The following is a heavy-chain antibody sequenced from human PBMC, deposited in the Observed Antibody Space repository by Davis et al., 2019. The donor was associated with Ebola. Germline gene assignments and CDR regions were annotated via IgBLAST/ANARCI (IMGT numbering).Heavy chain of an antibody. V-gene: IGHV1-69*13. J-gene: IGHJ3*02. CDR1: GGTFRNYA. CDR2: IIPMFGTT. D-gene: IGHD6-19*01. Sequence: SVKVSCKASGGTFRNYAISWVRQAPGQGLEWMGGIIPMFGTTNYAQKFQGRLTITADESTSTGYMDLSSLRSEDTALYYCANPVVGSTGLDAFDIWGQGTLVTVSS. CDR3: ANPVVGSTGLDAFDI.